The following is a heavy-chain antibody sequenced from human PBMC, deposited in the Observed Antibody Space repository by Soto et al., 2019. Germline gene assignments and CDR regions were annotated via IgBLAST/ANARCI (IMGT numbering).Heavy chain of an antibody. J-gene: IGHJ4*02. CDR1: GGSFSNYY. D-gene: IGHD3-22*01. Sequence: AETLTLTYAASGGSFSNYYWSWIRQPPGKGLEWIGYIHYSGYTNYNPSLKSRVTISVDTSKNQFSLKLSSMTAADTAMYFCARVGDTSSYFYSFDSWGQGILVTVSS. CDR3: ARVGDTSSYFYSFDS. V-gene: IGHV4-59*01. CDR2: IHYSGYT.